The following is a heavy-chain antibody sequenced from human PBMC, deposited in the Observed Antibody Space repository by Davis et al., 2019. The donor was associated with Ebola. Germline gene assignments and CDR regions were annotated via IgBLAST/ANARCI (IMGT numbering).Heavy chain of an antibody. CDR2: IKQDGSEK. D-gene: IGHD6-19*01. CDR3: AKDTASGWSTGYFDL. Sequence: PGGSLRLSCAASGFTFSSYWMSWVRQAPGKGLEWVANIKQDGSEKYYVDSVKGRFTISRDNAKNTMYLQMNSLRAEDTAVFHCAKDTASGWSTGYFDLWGRGTLVTVSS. V-gene: IGHV3-7*03. CDR1: GFTFSSYW. J-gene: IGHJ2*01.